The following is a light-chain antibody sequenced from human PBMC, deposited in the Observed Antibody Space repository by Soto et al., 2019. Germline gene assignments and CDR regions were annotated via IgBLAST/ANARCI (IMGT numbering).Light chain of an antibody. Sequence: DIQMTQSPSSLSASVGDRVTITCRASQTISDYLNWYQQKPGKAPKLLIYAASSLQGGGPSRFSGSGSGTDFTLTISSLQPEDFATYYCQQSYSTPQTFGQGTKVEIK. CDR2: AAS. V-gene: IGKV1-39*01. J-gene: IGKJ1*01. CDR1: QTISDY. CDR3: QQSYSTPQT.